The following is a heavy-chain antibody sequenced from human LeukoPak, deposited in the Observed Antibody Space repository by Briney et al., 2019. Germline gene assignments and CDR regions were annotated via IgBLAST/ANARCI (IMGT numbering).Heavy chain of an antibody. Sequence: GASVKVSCKASGYTFTSYGISWVRQAPGQGLEWMGWISAYNGNTNYAQKLQGRVTMTTDTSTSTAYMELRSLRSDDTAVCYCARWQHYYDLYYFDYWGQGTLVTVSS. CDR3: ARWQHYYDLYYFDY. D-gene: IGHD3-22*01. CDR2: ISAYNGNT. J-gene: IGHJ4*02. V-gene: IGHV1-18*01. CDR1: GYTFTSYG.